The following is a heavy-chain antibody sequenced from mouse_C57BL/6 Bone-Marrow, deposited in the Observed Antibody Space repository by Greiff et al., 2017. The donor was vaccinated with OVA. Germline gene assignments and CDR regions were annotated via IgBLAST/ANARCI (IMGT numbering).Heavy chain of an antibody. Sequence: EVQLQQSGGGLVKPGGSLKLSCAASGFTFSDYGMHWVRQAPEKGLEWVAYISSGSSTIYYADTVKGRFTISRDNAKNTLFLQMTSLRSEDTAMYYCARNGNLQFAYWGQGTLVTVSA. CDR3: ARNGNLQFAY. CDR1: GFTFSDYG. CDR2: ISSGSSTI. J-gene: IGHJ3*01. V-gene: IGHV5-17*01.